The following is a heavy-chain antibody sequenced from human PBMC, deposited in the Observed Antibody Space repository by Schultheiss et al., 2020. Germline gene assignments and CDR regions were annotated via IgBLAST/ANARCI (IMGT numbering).Heavy chain of an antibody. J-gene: IGHJ5*02. V-gene: IGHV3-23*01. CDR3: AKDDYGGYVGWCDP. CDR2: ISGSGGST. D-gene: IGHD4-17*01. CDR1: GFTFSSYA. Sequence: GGSLRLSCAASGFTFSSYAMSWVRQAPGKGLEWVSAISGSGGSTYYADSVMGRFTISRDNSKNTLYLQMNSLRAEDKAVYYCAKDDYGGYVGWCDPWGQGRLGTVAS.